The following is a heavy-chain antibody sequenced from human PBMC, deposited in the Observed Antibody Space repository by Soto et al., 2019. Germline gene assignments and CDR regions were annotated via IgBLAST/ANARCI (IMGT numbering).Heavy chain of an antibody. CDR2: ISSNGGST. J-gene: IGHJ5*02. CDR3: VTRDSSGWYGT. CDR1: GFTFSSYA. V-gene: IGHV3-64D*06. Sequence: ETLRLSCSASGFTFSSYAMHWVRQAPGKGLEYVSAISSNGGSTYYADSVKGRFTISRDNSKNTLYLQMSSLRAEDTAVYYCVTRDSSGWYGTWGQGTLVTVSS. D-gene: IGHD6-19*01.